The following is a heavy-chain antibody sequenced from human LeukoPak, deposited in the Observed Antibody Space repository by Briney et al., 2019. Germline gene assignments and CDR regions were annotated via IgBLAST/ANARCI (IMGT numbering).Heavy chain of an antibody. D-gene: IGHD3-10*02. CDR1: GFTFSSYG. V-gene: IGHV3-30*18. CDR2: ISYDGSNK. J-gene: IGHJ4*02. CDR3: AKEAAAFLFGELPCDY. Sequence: PGGSLRLSCAASGFTFSSYGMHWVRQAPGKGLEWVAVISYDGSNKYYADSVKGRFTISRDNSKNTLYLQMNSLRAEDTAVYYCAKEAAAFLFGELPCDYWGQGTLVTVSS.